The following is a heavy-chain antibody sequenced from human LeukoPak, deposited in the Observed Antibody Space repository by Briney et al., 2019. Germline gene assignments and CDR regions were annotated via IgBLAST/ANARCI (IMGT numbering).Heavy chain of an antibody. J-gene: IGHJ4*02. CDR2: IYYSGST. CDR3: ARDYWAAAGYFDS. D-gene: IGHD6-13*01. CDR1: GGSISGGDYY. V-gene: IGHV4-30-4*01. Sequence: SETLSLTCTVSGGSISGGDYYWSWIRQPPGKGLEWIGYIYYSGSTYYNPSLKSRITISVDMSKNQFSLKLGSVTAADTAVYYCARDYWAAAGYFDSWGQGTLVTVSS.